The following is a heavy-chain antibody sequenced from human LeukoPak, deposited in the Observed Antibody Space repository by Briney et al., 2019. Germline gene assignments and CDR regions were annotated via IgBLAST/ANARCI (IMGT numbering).Heavy chain of an antibody. D-gene: IGHD3-3*01. J-gene: IGHJ5*02. CDR2: INHSGST. CDR3: AIKYYDFWSGYYNWFDP. CDR1: GGSFSGYY. Sequence: SETLSLTCAVYGGSFSGYYWSWIRQPPGKGLEWIGEINHSGSTNYNPSLTSRVTISVDTSKNQYSLKQSSVTAADTAVYYCAIKYYDFWSGYYNWFDPWGQGTLVTVSS. V-gene: IGHV4-34*01.